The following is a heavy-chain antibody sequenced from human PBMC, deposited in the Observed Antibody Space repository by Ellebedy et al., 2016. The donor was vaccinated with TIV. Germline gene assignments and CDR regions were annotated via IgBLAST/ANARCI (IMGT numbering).Heavy chain of an antibody. CDR1: GYSFTGYY. CDR2: MNPNSGDT. CDR3: AGQYSTGGLDY. D-gene: IGHD6-25*01. Sequence: AASVKVSCKVSGYSFTGYYIHWMRQAPGQGLEWMGWMNPNSGDTKYAQEFQGRVTMTRDTSITTAYMAVRRPRSDDTAVDYGAGQYSTGGLDYWGQGTLVTVSS. V-gene: IGHV1-2*02. J-gene: IGHJ4*02.